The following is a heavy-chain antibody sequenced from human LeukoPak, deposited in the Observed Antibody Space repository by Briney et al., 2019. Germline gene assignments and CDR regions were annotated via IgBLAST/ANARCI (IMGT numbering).Heavy chain of an antibody. CDR2: ISYDGSNK. CDR1: GLNFSSYG. J-gene: IGHJ4*02. D-gene: IGHD2/OR15-2a*01. Sequence: PGGSLRLSCAASGLNFSSYGMHWVRQAPGKGLAWVADISYDGSNKYYADSVKGRVTISIDNSKNTLYLQMNRVGAEDTAVYYCARGDDNADEYLRDDYWGQGILVTVSS. V-gene: IGHV3-30*03. CDR3: ARGDDNADEYLRDDY.